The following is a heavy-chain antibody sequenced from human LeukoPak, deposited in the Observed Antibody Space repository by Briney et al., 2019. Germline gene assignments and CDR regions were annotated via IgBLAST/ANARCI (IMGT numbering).Heavy chain of an antibody. CDR3: ARGRRVVDYYYYYYYMDV. D-gene: IGHD3-22*01. CDR1: GGSISGYF. V-gene: IGHV4-59*12. CDR2: IFYSGST. J-gene: IGHJ6*03. Sequence: PSEALSLTCTGSGGSISGYFWRWMRQPPGKGGEWMGCIFYSGSTNHTPSLKSQLTISADTSKNQFSPQLTSVTAADTAVYYCARGRRVVDYYYYYYYMDVWGNGTTVTVSS.